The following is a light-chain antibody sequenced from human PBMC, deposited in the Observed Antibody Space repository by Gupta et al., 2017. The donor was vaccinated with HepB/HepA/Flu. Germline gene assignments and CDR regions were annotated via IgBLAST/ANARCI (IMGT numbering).Light chain of an antibody. CDR1: QSISSW. CDR2: KAS. Sequence: DVEMALTHSTLSASVGDRVTITCRASQSISSWLAWYQQQPGKAPNLRIYKASSLDSGVPSRCGGGGSGTVCIRNIRSVETDVFASEECQKYHQNRWTFGPGTKVEIK. CDR3: QKYHQNRWT. V-gene: IGKV1-5*03. J-gene: IGKJ1*01.